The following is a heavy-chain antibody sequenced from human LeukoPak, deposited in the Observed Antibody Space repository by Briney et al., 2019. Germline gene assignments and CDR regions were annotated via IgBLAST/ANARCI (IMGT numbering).Heavy chain of an antibody. Sequence: SETLSLTCAVSGGSISSSDWWTWVRQPPGKGLEWIGEINHSGSTKYNPSLKSRVTVSVDRSKNQFSLNLNSVTAADTAVYYCARGCYGSGNNNWFDPWGQGTLVTVSS. CDR2: INHSGST. CDR1: GGSISSSDW. D-gene: IGHD3-10*01. CDR3: ARGCYGSGNNNWFDP. J-gene: IGHJ5*02. V-gene: IGHV4-4*02.